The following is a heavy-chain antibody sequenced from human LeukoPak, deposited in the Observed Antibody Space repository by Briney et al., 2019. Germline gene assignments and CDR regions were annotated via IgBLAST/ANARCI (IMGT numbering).Heavy chain of an antibody. D-gene: IGHD3-22*01. CDR1: GYSFTGYY. CDR3: ARDNGRGYPVYFGY. J-gene: IGHJ4*02. Sequence: SVKVSCKASGYSFTGYYIHWVRQAPGQGLEWMGWINPIGGGTNYAQKFQGRVTMTRDTSITTAYMEMSSLRSDDTAVYYCARDNGRGYPVYFGYWGQGTLVTVSS. V-gene: IGHV1-2*02. CDR2: INPIGGGT.